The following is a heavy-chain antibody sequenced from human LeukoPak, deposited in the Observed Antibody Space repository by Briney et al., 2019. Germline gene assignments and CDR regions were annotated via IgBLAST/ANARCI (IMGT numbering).Heavy chain of an antibody. CDR3: ARDNWVAGTACDY. V-gene: IGHV3-7*01. CDR2: IKQDGSEK. Sequence: GFLRLSCAASGFTFSSYWMSWVRQAPGKGLEWVANIKQDGSEKYYVDSVKGRFTISGDNAKNSLYLQMNSLRAQDTAVYYCARDNWVAGTACDYWGQGTLVTVSS. CDR1: GFTFSSYW. J-gene: IGHJ4*02. D-gene: IGHD6-19*01.